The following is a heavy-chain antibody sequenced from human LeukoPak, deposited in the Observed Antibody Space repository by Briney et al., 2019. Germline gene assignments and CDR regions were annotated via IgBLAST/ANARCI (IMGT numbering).Heavy chain of an antibody. Sequence: SETLSLTCSVSGGSFSSYFWSWVRQPAGKGLEWIGRIYPSGNTNYNPSLKSRVILSVDTSKTQFSLRLSSVTAADTAVYYCAREDSGSYYNYYYFYMDVWGKGTTVTISS. CDR3: AREDSGSYYNYYYFYMDV. V-gene: IGHV4-4*07. CDR1: GGSFSSYF. D-gene: IGHD3-10*01. J-gene: IGHJ6*03. CDR2: IYPSGNT.